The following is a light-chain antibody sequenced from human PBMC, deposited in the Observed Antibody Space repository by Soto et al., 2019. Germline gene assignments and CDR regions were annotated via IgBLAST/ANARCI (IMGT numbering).Light chain of an antibody. V-gene: IGLV2-14*01. CDR1: SSDVGGYDY. Sequence: QSVLTQPASVSGSPGQSITISCTGTSSDVGGYDYVSWYQQHPDKAPKLMIYEVSNRPSGVSNRFSGSMSGNTASLTISGLQAEDEADYFCSSYTASSNYVFGTGTKLTVL. CDR2: EVS. J-gene: IGLJ1*01. CDR3: SSYTASSNYV.